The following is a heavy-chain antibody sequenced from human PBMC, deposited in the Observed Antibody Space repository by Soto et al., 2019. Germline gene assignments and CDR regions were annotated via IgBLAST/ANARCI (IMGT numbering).Heavy chain of an antibody. V-gene: IGHV3-23*01. J-gene: IGHJ4*02. Sequence: GGSLRLSCAACGFTFXSYAMSWVRQAPGKGLEWVSAISGSGGSTYYADSVKGRFTISRDNSKNTLYLQMNSLRAEDTAVYYCAKDRGSVVATGRVYWGQGTLVTVSS. CDR1: GFTFXSYA. D-gene: IGHD5-12*01. CDR2: ISGSGGST. CDR3: AKDRGSVVATGRVY.